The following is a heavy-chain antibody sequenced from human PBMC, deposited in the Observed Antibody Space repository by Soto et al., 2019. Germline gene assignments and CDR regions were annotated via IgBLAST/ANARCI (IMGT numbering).Heavy chain of an antibody. D-gene: IGHD3-16*01. CDR2: IYHSGSI. J-gene: IGHJ6*02. Sequence: QVRLQESGPGLVKPSQTLSLTCPVSGGSINSADYYWSWIRQPPGKGLEWIGYIYHSGSIYYNPSLKSRLTISVDTSKNQFSLKLSSETAADTAVYYCAAVAPRKLTFPFYGVDVWGQGTTVTVSS. CDR3: AAVAPRKLTFPFYGVDV. V-gene: IGHV4-30-4*01. CDR1: GGSINSADYY.